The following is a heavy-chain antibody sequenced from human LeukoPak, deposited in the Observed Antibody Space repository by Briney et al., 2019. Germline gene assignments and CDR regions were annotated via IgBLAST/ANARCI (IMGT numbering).Heavy chain of an antibody. V-gene: IGHV3-21*01. CDR3: ARSPGVSVIRAFDI. CDR1: GFTFSSYS. Sequence: PGGSLRLSWAASGFTFSSYSMNWVRQAPGKGLEWVSSISSSSSYIYYADSVKGRFTISRDNAKNSLYLQMNSLRAEDTAVYYCARSPGVSVIRAFDIWGQGTMVTVSS. J-gene: IGHJ3*02. D-gene: IGHD3-10*01. CDR2: ISSSSSYI.